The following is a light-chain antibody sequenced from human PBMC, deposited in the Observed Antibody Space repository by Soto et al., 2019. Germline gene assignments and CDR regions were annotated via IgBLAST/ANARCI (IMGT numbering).Light chain of an antibody. Sequence: DIQMTQSPSSLSASVGDRVTITCRASQSISSYLNWYQQKPGKAPKLLIYAASSLQSGVPSRFSCSGSGTDFTLTISSLQPEDFATYYCQQRYSTLVYSYGQGTKLEIK. CDR3: QQRYSTLVYS. J-gene: IGKJ2*01. V-gene: IGKV1-39*01. CDR2: AAS. CDR1: QSISSY.